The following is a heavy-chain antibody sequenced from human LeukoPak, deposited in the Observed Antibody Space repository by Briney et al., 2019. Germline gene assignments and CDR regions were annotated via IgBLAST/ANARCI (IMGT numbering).Heavy chain of an antibody. CDR1: GYSFANYS. J-gene: IGHJ6*03. Sequence: ASVKVSCKASGYSFANYSISWVRQAPGQGLEWMGWISGYNGNTNYAQNLQDRVTMTTDTSTSTAYMELRSLRSDDTAVYYCARVGPYDSGSYYNINPYYYCMDVWGKGITVTVSS. V-gene: IGHV1-18*01. CDR2: ISGYNGNT. CDR3: ARVGPYDSGSYYNINPYYYCMDV. D-gene: IGHD3-10*01.